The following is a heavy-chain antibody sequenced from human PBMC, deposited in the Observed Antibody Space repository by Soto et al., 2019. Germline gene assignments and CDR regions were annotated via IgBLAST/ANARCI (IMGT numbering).Heavy chain of an antibody. Sequence: SETRSLTCTVSGGSISSGGYYWSWIRQHPGKGREGIGYVYCSGGTCYEASLKSRVALSVERCKNQFSLKVSSVTAADTAVYSCAREQRLSLHYGMDVWANGNKVPVSS. V-gene: IGHV4-31*03. CDR3: AREQRLSLHYGMDV. CDR1: GGSISSGGYY. D-gene: IGHD1-1*01. CDR2: VYCSGGT. J-gene: IGHJ6*04.